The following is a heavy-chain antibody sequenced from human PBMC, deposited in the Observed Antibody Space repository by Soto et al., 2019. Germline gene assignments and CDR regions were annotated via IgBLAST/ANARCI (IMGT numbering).Heavy chain of an antibody. CDR2: IIPIFGTA. Sequence: SVKVSCKASGGTFSSYAISWVRQAPGQGLEWMGGIIPIFGTANYAQKFQGRVTITADESTSTAYMELSSLRSEDTAVYYCARYYDSSGYTSPNYGMDVWGQGTTVTVSS. D-gene: IGHD3-22*01. CDR1: GGTFSSYA. J-gene: IGHJ6*02. CDR3: ARYYDSSGYTSPNYGMDV. V-gene: IGHV1-69*13.